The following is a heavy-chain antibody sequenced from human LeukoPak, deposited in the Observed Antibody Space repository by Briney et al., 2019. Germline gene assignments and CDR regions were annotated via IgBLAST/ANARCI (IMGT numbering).Heavy chain of an antibody. J-gene: IGHJ6*03. CDR1: GFTFSTYA. D-gene: IGHD3-22*01. V-gene: IGHV3-23*01. CDR3: AKDSSSYDWGYMDV. CDR2: IGGSDGRT. Sequence: PGGSLRLSCAASGFTFSTYAMSWVRQAPGKGLEWVSLIGGSDGRTRYADSVKGRFTISRDNSKNTLYLEMNCLRAEDTAVYYCAKDSSSYDWGYMDVWGKGTTVTTSS.